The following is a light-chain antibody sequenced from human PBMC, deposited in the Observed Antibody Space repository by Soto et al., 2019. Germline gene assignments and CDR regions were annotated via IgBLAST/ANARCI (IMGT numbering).Light chain of an antibody. V-gene: IGLV2-14*01. CDR2: EVS. Sequence: QSVLTQPASVSGSPGQSITISCTGTSSDVGGYNYVSWYQQHPGKVPKLMIYEVSNRPTGVVNRLSGSKSGNTASLTISGLQAEDEADYYCSSFTSSSTQVFATGTKVAVL. J-gene: IGLJ1*01. CDR3: SSFTSSSTQV. CDR1: SSDVGGYNY.